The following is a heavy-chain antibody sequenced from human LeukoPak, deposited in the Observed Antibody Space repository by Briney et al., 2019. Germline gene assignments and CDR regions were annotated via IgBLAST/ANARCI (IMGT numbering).Heavy chain of an antibody. CDR1: GFTFSTYAM. V-gene: IGHV4-4*02. CDR2: IFHRGIP. Sequence: GSLRLSCAASGFTFSTYAMSWVRQSPGKGLEWIGEIFHRGIPNYNPSLKSRVTMSIDKSNNQLSLKLNSVTAADTAVYYCARVMGASWFFYLDVWGKGTTVTVSS. D-gene: IGHD3-16*02. CDR3: ARVMGASWFFYLDV. J-gene: IGHJ6*03.